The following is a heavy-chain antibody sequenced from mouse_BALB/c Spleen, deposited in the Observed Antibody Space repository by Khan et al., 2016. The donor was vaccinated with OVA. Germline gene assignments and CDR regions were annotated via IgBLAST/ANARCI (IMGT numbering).Heavy chain of an antibody. J-gene: IGHJ2*01. CDR3: ARNGFGNYEIWDY. Sequence: VQLQQPGTVLARPGASVKMSCKASGYTFTNYWMHWVNSDLDRVWNGLALFYPGNSDTNYNQKFTGKAKLTAVTSTSTAYMVLSSLTIEDSAVYYCARNGFGNYEIWDYWGQGTTLTVSS. CDR1: GYTFTNYW. CDR2: FYPGNSDT. D-gene: IGHD2-1*01. V-gene: IGHV1-5*01.